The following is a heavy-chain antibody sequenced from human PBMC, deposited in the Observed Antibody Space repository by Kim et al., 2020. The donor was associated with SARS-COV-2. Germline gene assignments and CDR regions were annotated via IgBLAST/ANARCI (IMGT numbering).Heavy chain of an antibody. J-gene: IGHJ4*02. D-gene: IGHD4-4*01. V-gene: IGHV1-3*01. CDR3: ARDMNPTVYDY. Sequence: KTKYYTKVQGRVTITRNTSANTAYMRLSSLTSEDTAVYYCARDMNPTVYDYWGQGTLVTVSS. CDR2: KT.